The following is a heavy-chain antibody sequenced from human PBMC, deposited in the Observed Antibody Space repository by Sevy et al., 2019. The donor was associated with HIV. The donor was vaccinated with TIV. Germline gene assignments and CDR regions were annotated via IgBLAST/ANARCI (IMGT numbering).Heavy chain of an antibody. D-gene: IGHD3-22*01. V-gene: IGHV3-23*01. CDR2: ISGSGGSGTKT. CDR3: ARKYDSSGYFDY. CDR1: GFTFSNYA. J-gene: IGHJ4*02. Sequence: GGSLRLSCAASGFTFSNYAMNWVRQAPGKGLEWVSGISGSGGSGTKTSYADPVKGRFTISRDDSKNSLFLQLNSLRAEDTAIYYCARKYDSSGYFDYWGQGTLVTVSS.